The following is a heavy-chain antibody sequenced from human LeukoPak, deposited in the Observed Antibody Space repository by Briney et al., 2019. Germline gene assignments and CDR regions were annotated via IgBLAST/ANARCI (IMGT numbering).Heavy chain of an antibody. Sequence: SETLSLTCTVSGGSISSSSYYWAWIRQPPGKGLEWIGSIYYSGITYYNPSLKSRVTISVDTSKNQFSLKLSSVTAADTAVYYCARNSYPAFDIWGQGTMVTVSS. CDR3: ARNSYPAFDI. D-gene: IGHD5-18*01. V-gene: IGHV4-39*07. CDR2: IYYSGIT. CDR1: GGSISSSSYY. J-gene: IGHJ3*02.